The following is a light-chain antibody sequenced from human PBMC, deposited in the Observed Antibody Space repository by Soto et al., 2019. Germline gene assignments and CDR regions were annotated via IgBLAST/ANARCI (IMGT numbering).Light chain of an antibody. CDR2: WAS. CDR1: QSVLYSSNNKSY. CDR3: QQYYSTID. Sequence: DIVMTQSPDSLAVSLGERATINCKSSQSVLYSSNNKSYLSWYHQKPGQSPKLLIYWASTRESGVPDRFSVSGSGTDFTLTISSLQAEDVAVYYCQQYYSTIDFGQGTRLEIK. J-gene: IGKJ5*01. V-gene: IGKV4-1*01.